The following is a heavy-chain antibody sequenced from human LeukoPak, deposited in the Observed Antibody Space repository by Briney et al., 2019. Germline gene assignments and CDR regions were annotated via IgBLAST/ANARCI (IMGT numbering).Heavy chain of an antibody. V-gene: IGHV3-30*02. CDR3: AKNNLVGATVEAFDI. Sequence: PGGSLRLSCAASGFTFSSYGMHWVRQAPGKGLEWVTFIRYDGNNKYFADSVKGRFTISRDNSKNTLYLQMNSLRGEDTAVYYCAKNNLVGATVEAFDIWGQGTMVTVSS. J-gene: IGHJ3*02. CDR1: GFTFSSYG. CDR2: IRYDGNNK. D-gene: IGHD1-26*01.